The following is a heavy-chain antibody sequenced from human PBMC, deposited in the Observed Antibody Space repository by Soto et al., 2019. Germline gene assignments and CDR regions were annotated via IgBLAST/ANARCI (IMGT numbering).Heavy chain of an antibody. CDR3: AKSHRGRYYTHYFDH. V-gene: IGHV3-30*18. CDR1: GFTFSVYA. J-gene: IGHJ4*02. D-gene: IGHD3-10*01. CDR2: ISYDGTDI. Sequence: QVQLVESGGGVVQPGRSLRLSCAASGFTFSVYAMHWVRQAPGKGLEWVAAISYDGTDIYYAGCVKGGFAISRDNAGSKLYLQMNSLRPEDTAVSYCAKSHRGRYYTHYFDHWGQGTLVTVSS.